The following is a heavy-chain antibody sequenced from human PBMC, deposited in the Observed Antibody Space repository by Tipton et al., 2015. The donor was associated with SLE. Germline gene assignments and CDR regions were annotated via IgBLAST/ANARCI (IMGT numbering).Heavy chain of an antibody. CDR2: IYDSGTT. CDR1: GGSFSGYY. Sequence: TLSLTCTVSGGSFSGYYWNWIRQPPGKGLEWIGYIYDSGTTNFNPSPKSRVIISEDTSKNQFSLKLSSVTAADTAVYYCARDRLGGPFDSWGQGTLVTVSS. V-gene: IGHV4-59*01. D-gene: IGHD1-26*01. J-gene: IGHJ4*02. CDR3: ARDRLGGPFDS.